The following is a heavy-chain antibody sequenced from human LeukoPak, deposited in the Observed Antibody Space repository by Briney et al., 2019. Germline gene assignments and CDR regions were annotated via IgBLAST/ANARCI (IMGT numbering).Heavy chain of an antibody. CDR2: ISSSSSYI. CDR1: GFTFSSYS. V-gene: IGHV3-21*01. Sequence: PGGSLRLSCAASGFTFSSYSMNWFRQAPGKGLEWVSSISSSSSYIYYADSVKGRFTISRDNAKNSLYLQMNSLRAEDTAVYYCARVGIVVVVPAAMDVWGKGTTVTVSS. J-gene: IGHJ6*04. D-gene: IGHD2-2*01. CDR3: ARVGIVVVVPAAMDV.